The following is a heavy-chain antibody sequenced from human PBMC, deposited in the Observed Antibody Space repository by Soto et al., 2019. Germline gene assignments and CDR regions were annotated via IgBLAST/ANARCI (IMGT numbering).Heavy chain of an antibody. CDR3: TRDNDGAQYVSSYNDY. D-gene: IGHD3-10*01. CDR2: ISSGSTTI. CDR1: GFSFSDYS. V-gene: IGHV3-48*02. J-gene: IGHJ4*02. Sequence: EVQLVESGGDLVQPGGSLRLSCTASGFSFSDYSMNWVRQAPGKGLEWVSFISSGSTTIFYADSVRGRFTISRDNAKSSLNLEMNSLGDEDTAIYYCTRDNDGAQYVSSYNDYWGQGTLVTVSS.